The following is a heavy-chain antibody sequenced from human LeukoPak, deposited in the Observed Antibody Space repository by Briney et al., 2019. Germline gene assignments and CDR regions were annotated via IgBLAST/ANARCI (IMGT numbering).Heavy chain of an antibody. Sequence: SETLSLTCAVYGGSFSGYYWSWIRQPPGKGLEWIGYIYYSGSTNYNPSLKSRVTISVDTSKNQFSLKLSSVTAADTAVYYCARYYDFWSGYGVSAFDIWGQGTMVTVSS. CDR2: IYYSGST. CDR3: ARYYDFWSGYGVSAFDI. J-gene: IGHJ3*02. V-gene: IGHV4-59*08. CDR1: GGSFSGYY. D-gene: IGHD3-3*01.